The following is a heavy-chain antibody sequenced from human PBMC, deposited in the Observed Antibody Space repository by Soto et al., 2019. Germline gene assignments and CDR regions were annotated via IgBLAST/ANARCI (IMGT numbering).Heavy chain of an antibody. CDR1: GFTFTTYG. CDR3: AKDRGYCSSPICLNIPDFDY. Sequence: PLRLSCAASGFTFTTYGMNWVRQAPGKGLEWVAVISYDGSNKLYADSVRGRFAISRDNSKNTLYLQMDSLRPEDTAVYYCAKDRGYCSSPICLNIPDFDYWGQGAPVTVSS. CDR2: ISYDGSNK. J-gene: IGHJ4*02. V-gene: IGHV3-30*18. D-gene: IGHD2-2*01.